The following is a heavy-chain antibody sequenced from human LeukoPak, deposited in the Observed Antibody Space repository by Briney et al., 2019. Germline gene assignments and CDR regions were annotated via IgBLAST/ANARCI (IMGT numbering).Heavy chain of an antibody. CDR1: GFTFSSYG. D-gene: IGHD6-13*01. Sequence: GGSLRLSCAASGFTFSSYGMHWVRQAPGKGLEWVAFIRYDGSNKYYADSVKGRFTISRDNSKNTLYLQMNSLRAEATAVYYCAKDRTIAVASKGFDPWGQGTLVTVSS. CDR2: IRYDGSNK. CDR3: AKDRTIAVASKGFDP. J-gene: IGHJ5*02. V-gene: IGHV3-30*02.